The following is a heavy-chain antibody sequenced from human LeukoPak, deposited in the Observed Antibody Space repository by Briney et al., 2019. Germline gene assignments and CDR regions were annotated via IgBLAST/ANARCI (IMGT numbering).Heavy chain of an antibody. CDR2: ISSNGGST. Sequence: GGSLRLSCAASGFTFSSYAMHWVRQAPGKGLEYVSAISSNGGSTYYANSVKGRFTISRDNSKNTLYLQMGSLRAEDMAVYYCARDRPGGHSYGPSFDYWGQGTLVTVSS. D-gene: IGHD5-18*01. V-gene: IGHV3-64*01. J-gene: IGHJ4*02. CDR3: ARDRPGGHSYGPSFDY. CDR1: GFTFSSYA.